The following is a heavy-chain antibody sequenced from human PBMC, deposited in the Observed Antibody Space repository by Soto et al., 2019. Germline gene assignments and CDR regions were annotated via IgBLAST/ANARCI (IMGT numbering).Heavy chain of an antibody. Sequence: TSETLSLTCTVSGGSISSSSYYWGWIRQPPGKGLEWIGSIYYSGSTYYNPSLKSRVTISVDTSKNQFSLKLSSVTAADTAVYYCARHGQQLGPRSYYFDYWGQGTLVTVSS. J-gene: IGHJ4*02. V-gene: IGHV4-39*01. CDR3: ARHGQQLGPRSYYFDY. D-gene: IGHD6-13*01. CDR2: IYYSGST. CDR1: GGSISSSSYY.